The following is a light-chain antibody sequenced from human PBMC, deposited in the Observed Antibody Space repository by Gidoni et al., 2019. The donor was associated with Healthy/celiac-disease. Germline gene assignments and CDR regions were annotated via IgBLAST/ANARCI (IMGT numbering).Light chain of an antibody. Sequence: SYELTQPPSVSVSPGQTASITCSGDKLGDKYACWYQQKPGQSPVLVVYQDSKRPSGIPERFSGSNSGNTATLTISGTQAMDEADYYGQAWDSSTALVVFGGGTKLTVL. CDR1: KLGDKY. CDR2: QDS. J-gene: IGLJ2*01. V-gene: IGLV3-1*01. CDR3: QAWDSSTALVV.